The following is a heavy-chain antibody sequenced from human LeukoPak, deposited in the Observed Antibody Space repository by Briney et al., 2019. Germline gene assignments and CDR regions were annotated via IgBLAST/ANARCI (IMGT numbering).Heavy chain of an antibody. CDR1: GGSFSGYS. Sequence: SETLSLTCAVYGGSFSGYSWTWIREPPGKGLEWIGEINDSGSTKYMPSLKSRVTILVDPSKNQVSLKVNSVTAADTAVYYCARGGLDSNYFDSWGQGVLLTVSS. D-gene: IGHD4-11*01. CDR3: ARGGLDSNYFDS. CDR2: INDSGST. J-gene: IGHJ4*02. V-gene: IGHV4-34*01.